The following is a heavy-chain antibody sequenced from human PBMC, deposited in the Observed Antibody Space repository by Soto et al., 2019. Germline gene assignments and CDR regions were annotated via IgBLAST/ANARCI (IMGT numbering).Heavy chain of an antibody. CDR3: AKDSRGELLVWYFDY. D-gene: IGHD1-26*01. Sequence: GGSLRLSCAASGFTFSSYGMHWVRQAPGKGLEWVASISYDGSNKYYADSVKGRFTISRANSKNTLYLQMNSLRAEDTAVYYCAKDSRGELLVWYFDYWGQGTLVTVSS. J-gene: IGHJ4*02. CDR2: ISYDGSNK. V-gene: IGHV3-30*18. CDR1: GFTFSSYG.